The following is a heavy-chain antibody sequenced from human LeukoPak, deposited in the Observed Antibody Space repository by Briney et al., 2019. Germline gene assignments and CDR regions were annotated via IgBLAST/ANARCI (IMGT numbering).Heavy chain of an antibody. V-gene: IGHV3-23*01. CDR3: AKDSAVVPAAPYGMDV. CDR2: ISGSGGST. J-gene: IGHJ6*02. D-gene: IGHD2-2*01. CDR1: GFTFSSYA. Sequence: GGSLRLSCAASGFTFSSYAMSWVRQAPGKGLEWVSAISGSGGSTYYADSVKGRFTISRDNPKNTLYLQMNSLRAEDTAVYYCAKDSAVVPAAPYGMDVWGQGTTVTVSS.